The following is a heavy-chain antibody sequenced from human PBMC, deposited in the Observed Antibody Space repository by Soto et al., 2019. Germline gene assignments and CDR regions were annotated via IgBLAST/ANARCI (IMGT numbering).Heavy chain of an antibody. D-gene: IGHD1-26*01. Sequence: EVQLLESGGGLVQPGGSLRLSCAASGFTFSSYAMSWVRQAPGKGLEWVSAISGSGGSTYYADSVKGRFTISRDNSKNTLYLQMNSLRAEDTAVYYGAKGGSGSYFVDYWGQGTLVTVSS. J-gene: IGHJ4*02. CDR3: AKGGSGSYFVDY. CDR2: ISGSGGST. CDR1: GFTFSSYA. V-gene: IGHV3-23*01.